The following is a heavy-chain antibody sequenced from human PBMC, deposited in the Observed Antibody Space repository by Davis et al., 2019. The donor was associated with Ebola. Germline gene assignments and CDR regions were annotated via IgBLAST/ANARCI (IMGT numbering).Heavy chain of an antibody. CDR2: INSDGSST. Sequence: PGGSLRLSCAASGFSFSVYAMSWVRQAPGKGLVWVSRINSDGSSTTYADSVKGRFAIFRDNAKNTLYLQMNSLRAEDTAVYYCARDSTISYYFYYMDVWGKGTTVTVSS. D-gene: IGHD5-24*01. CDR1: GFSFSVYA. V-gene: IGHV3-74*01. CDR3: ARDSTISYYFYYMDV. J-gene: IGHJ6*03.